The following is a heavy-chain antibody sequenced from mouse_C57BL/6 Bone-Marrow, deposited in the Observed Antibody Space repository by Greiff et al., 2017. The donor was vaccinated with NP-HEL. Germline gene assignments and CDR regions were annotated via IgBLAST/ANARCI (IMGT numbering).Heavy chain of an antibody. Sequence: EVQRVESGGGLVKPGGSLKLSCAASGFTFSSYAMSWVRQTPEKRLEWVATISDGGSSTYYPDNVKGRFTISRDKAKNNLYLQMSHLKSEDTAMYDCEREALYYRDYFDYWGQGTTLTVSS. CDR2: ISDGGSST. CDR1: GFTFSSYA. D-gene: IGHD2-12*01. J-gene: IGHJ2*01. CDR3: EREALYYRDYFDY. V-gene: IGHV5-4*01.